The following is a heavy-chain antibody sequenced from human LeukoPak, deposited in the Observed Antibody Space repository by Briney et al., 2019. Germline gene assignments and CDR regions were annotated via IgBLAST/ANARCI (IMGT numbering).Heavy chain of an antibody. Sequence: PGGSLRLSCTASGFTVGNNYMSWVRQAPGKGLEWVSVLYSRGDPYYADSVKGRFTISRDNSKNTLYLQMNSLRAEDTAVYYCAKAYSSGWYAFDIWGQGTMVTVSS. CDR2: LYSRGDP. CDR1: GFTVGNNY. J-gene: IGHJ3*02. CDR3: AKAYSSGWYAFDI. V-gene: IGHV3-66*02. D-gene: IGHD6-19*01.